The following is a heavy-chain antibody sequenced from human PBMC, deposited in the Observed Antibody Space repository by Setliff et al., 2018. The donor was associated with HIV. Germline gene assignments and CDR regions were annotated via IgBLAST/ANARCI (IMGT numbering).Heavy chain of an antibody. CDR1: GGSISSYY. J-gene: IGHJ4*02. Sequence: NPSETLSLTCTVSGGSISSYYWSVFRQPPGKGLEWIGYIYYSGSSNYNPSLKSRVTISVDTSNNQFSLKLSSVTAADTAVYYCARLSGGMVPKYWGQGTLVTVSS. D-gene: IGHD3-10*01. V-gene: IGHV4-59*08. CDR3: ARLSGGMVPKY. CDR2: IYYSGSS.